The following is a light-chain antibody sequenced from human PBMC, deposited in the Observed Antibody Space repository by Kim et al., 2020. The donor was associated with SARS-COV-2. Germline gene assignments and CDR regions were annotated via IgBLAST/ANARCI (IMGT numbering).Light chain of an antibody. CDR1: QTIHNK. CDR3: QQSNDWPPLT. V-gene: IGKV3-15*01. J-gene: IGKJ1*01. CDR2: DAT. Sequence: PGARATLACRASQTIHNKLVWYQQKPGQPPRLLIYDATTRATGVPARFIGSGSETDFTLTISSLQSEDFAVYYCQQSNDWPPLTFGQGTKVDIK.